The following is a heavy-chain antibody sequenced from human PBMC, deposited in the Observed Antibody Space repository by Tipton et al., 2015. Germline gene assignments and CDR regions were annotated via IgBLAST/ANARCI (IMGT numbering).Heavy chain of an antibody. V-gene: IGHV4-59*01. J-gene: IGHJ4*02. CDR3: ARHRGVGGLADY. CDR2: IYYTGNT. CDR1: GGSISNYY. D-gene: IGHD3-10*01. Sequence: SLTCTVSGGSISNYYWGWIRQPPGKGLEWIGYIYYTGNTNYHASLRSRVTISLDTSKKQFSLMLTSVTATDTAVYYCARHRGVGGLADYWGRGTLVTVSS.